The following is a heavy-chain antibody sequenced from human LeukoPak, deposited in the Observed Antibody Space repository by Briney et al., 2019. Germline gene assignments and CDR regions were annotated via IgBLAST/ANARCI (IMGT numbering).Heavy chain of an antibody. CDR3: ARQLVRGVTRPYFDY. J-gene: IGHJ4*02. Sequence: SETLSLTCTVSGGSISSSSYYWGWIRQPPGKGLEWIGSIYYSGGTYYNPSLKSRVTISVDTSKNQFSLKLSSVTAADTAVYYCARQLVRGVTRPYFDYWGQGTLVTVSS. D-gene: IGHD3-10*01. V-gene: IGHV4-39*01. CDR2: IYYSGGT. CDR1: GGSISSSSYY.